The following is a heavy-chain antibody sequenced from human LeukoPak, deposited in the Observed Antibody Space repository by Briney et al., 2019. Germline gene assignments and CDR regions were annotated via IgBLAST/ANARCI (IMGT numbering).Heavy chain of an antibody. CDR2: INPNSGGT. J-gene: IGHJ5*02. CDR1: GYTFTGYY. CDR3: ARASLWFGELDPWFDP. V-gene: IGHV1-2*06. Sequence: ASVKVSCKASGYTFTGYYMHWVRQAPGQGLEWMGRINPNSGGTNYAQKFQGRVTMTRDTSISTAYMELSRLRSDDTAVYYCARASLWFGELDPWFDPWGQGTLVTVSS. D-gene: IGHD3-10*01.